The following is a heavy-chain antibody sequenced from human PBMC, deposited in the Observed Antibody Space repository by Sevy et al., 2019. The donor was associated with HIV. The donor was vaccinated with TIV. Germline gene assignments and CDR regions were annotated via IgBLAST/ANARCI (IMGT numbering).Heavy chain of an antibody. D-gene: IGHD3-10*01. CDR2: IPSSGSGI. Sequence: GGSLRLSCVASGFDFSIHNMNWVRQAPGKGPEWLSYIPSSGSGIDYADFLRGRFISSRDNARNTLYLQMSCLGADDTAVYYCARDYYRSGSYSFDLWGRGTLVTVSS. V-gene: IGHV3-48*04. CDR1: GFDFSIHN. CDR3: ARDYYRSGSYSFDL. J-gene: IGHJ5*02.